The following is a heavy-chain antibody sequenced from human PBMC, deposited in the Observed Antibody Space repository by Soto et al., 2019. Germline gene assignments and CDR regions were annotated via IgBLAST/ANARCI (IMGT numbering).Heavy chain of an antibody. V-gene: IGHV4-34*01. D-gene: IGHD4-17*01. CDR3: ARDPDYGDSDY. CDR1: GGSFGGYY. J-gene: IGHJ4*02. CDR2: INHSGST. Sequence: SETLSLTCAVYGGSFGGYYWSWIRQPPGKGLEWIGEINHSGSTNYNPSLKSRVTISVDTSKNQFSLKLSSVTAADTAVYYCARDPDYGDSDYWGQGTLVT.